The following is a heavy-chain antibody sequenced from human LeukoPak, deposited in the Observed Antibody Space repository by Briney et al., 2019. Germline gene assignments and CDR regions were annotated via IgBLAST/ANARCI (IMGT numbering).Heavy chain of an antibody. V-gene: IGHV3-7*03. CDR1: GFTFSRNW. Sequence: GGSLRLSCAASGFTFSRNWMSWVRQAPGKGLEWVANIKKDGSEKYYVDSVKGRFTISRDNAKNSLHLQMNSLRAEDTALYYCAREGPLGNTLGATTFAFDIWGQGTMVTVSS. CDR2: IKKDGSEK. J-gene: IGHJ3*02. CDR3: AREGPLGNTLGATTFAFDI. D-gene: IGHD1-26*01.